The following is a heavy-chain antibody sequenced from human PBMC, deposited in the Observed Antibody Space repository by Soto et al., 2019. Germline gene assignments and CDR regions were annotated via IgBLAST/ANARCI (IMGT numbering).Heavy chain of an antibody. Sequence: EVQLLESGGGLVQPGGSLRLSCAASGFTFSNYAVTWVRQAPGKGLEWVSTISGSGGSTYYADSVKGRFTISRDSSKNTLYLQMNSRRAEDTAVYYCAKDHGSSWYEIDYWGQGTLVTVSS. V-gene: IGHV3-23*01. CDR3: AKDHGSSWYEIDY. D-gene: IGHD6-13*01. J-gene: IGHJ4*02. CDR1: GFTFSNYA. CDR2: ISGSGGST.